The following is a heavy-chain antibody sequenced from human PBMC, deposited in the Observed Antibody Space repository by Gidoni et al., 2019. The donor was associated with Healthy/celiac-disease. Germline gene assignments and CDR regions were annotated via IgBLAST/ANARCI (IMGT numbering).Heavy chain of an antibody. D-gene: IGHD6-13*01. Sequence: QVQLVQSGAEVKKPGASVQVPGKASGYTFTGYYMHWVRQAPGQGLEWMGRINPNSGGTNYAQKFQGRVTMTRDTSISTAYMELSRLRSDDTAVYYCARERIAAAYNWFDPWGQGTLVTVSS. CDR2: INPNSGGT. V-gene: IGHV1-2*06. J-gene: IGHJ5*02. CDR1: GYTFTGYY. CDR3: ARERIAAAYNWFDP.